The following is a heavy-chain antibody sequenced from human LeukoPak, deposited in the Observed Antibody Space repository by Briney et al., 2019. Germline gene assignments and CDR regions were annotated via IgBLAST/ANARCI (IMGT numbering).Heavy chain of an antibody. V-gene: IGHV4-39*01. CDR1: GGSISSSSYY. CDR2: IYYSGST. CDR3: ATRPVLLWFGEPQRVMDV. J-gene: IGHJ6*02. D-gene: IGHD3-10*01. Sequence: SETLSLTCTVSGGSISSSSYYWGWIRQPPGKGLEWIGSIYYSGSTYYNPSLKSRVTISVDTSKNQFSLKLSSVTAADTAVYYCATRPVLLWFGEPQRVMDVWGQGTTVTVSS.